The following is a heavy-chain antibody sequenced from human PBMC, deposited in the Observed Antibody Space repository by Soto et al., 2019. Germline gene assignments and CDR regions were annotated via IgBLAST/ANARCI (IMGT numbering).Heavy chain of an antibody. D-gene: IGHD2-21*01. Sequence: SETLSLTCTVSGGSISSDDYYWNWIRQRPGKGLEWIGNIYYRGNTNYNPSLKSRIIMTMDMSENQFSLKLTSVTAADTAVYYCARGWDYSGLEVWGQGTTVTVSS. CDR3: ARGWDYSGLEV. J-gene: IGHJ6*02. CDR1: GGSISSDDYY. V-gene: IGHV4-31*03. CDR2: IYYRGNT.